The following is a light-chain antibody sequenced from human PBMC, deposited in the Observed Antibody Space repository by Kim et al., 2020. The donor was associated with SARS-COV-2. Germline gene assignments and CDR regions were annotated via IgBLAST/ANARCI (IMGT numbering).Light chain of an antibody. CDR2: GAS. CDR1: QSVSSN. Sequence: EIVMTQSPATLSVSPGERATLSCRASQSVSSNLAWYQQKPGQAPRLLIYGASTRATGIPARFSGSGSGTEFTLTISSLQSEDFAVYYCQQYNNWPPYTFGQRNKLK. V-gene: IGKV3-15*01. J-gene: IGKJ2*01. CDR3: QQYNNWPPYT.